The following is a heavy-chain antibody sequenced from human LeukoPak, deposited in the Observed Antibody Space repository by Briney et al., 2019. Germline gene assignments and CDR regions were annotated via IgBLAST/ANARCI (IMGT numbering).Heavy chain of an antibody. Sequence: GSLRLSCAASVFTFSSYTMSWVRQPPWKGLEWIGEIYHSGNTNYNPSLKSRVAMSVDKSKNQFSLNLNSVTAADTAVYYCARNGGNSDFDYWGQGTLVTVSS. V-gene: IGHV4-4*02. CDR1: VFTFSSYTM. D-gene: IGHD4-23*01. CDR2: IYHSGNT. CDR3: ARNGGNSDFDY. J-gene: IGHJ4*02.